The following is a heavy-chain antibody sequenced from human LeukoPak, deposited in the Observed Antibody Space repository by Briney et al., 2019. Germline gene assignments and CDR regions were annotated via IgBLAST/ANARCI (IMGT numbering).Heavy chain of an antibody. Sequence: GGSLRLSCAASGFTFDDYAMHWVRQAPGKGLEWVSGISWNSGSIGYADSVKGRFTISRDNAKNSLYLQMNSLRAEDMALYYCAKDIHGVLSRDDAFDIWGQGTMVTVSS. D-gene: IGHD2/OR15-2a*01. V-gene: IGHV3-9*03. J-gene: IGHJ3*02. CDR3: AKDIHGVLSRDDAFDI. CDR2: ISWNSGSI. CDR1: GFTFDDYA.